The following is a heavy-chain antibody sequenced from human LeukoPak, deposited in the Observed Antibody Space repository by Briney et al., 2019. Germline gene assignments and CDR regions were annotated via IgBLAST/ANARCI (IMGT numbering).Heavy chain of an antibody. V-gene: IGHV3-23*01. J-gene: IGHJ4*02. D-gene: IGHD6-19*01. CDR2: IGGDGEKT. CDR3: ARTVAGDY. CDR1: GFTFSSYA. Sequence: GRSLRLSCAASGFTFSSYAMSWVRQGPGKGLEWVSTIGGDGEKTYYADSVKGRFTVSRDNSKNTLYLQMNSLRVEDTAVYSCARTVAGDYWGQGTLVTVSS.